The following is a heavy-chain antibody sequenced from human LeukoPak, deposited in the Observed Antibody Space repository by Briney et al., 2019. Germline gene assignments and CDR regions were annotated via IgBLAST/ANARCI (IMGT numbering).Heavy chain of an antibody. CDR3: ARDREVGATYYFDY. V-gene: IGHV1-18*01. Sequence: ASVKVSCKASGYTFTSYGISWVRQAPGQGLEWMGWISAYNGNTNYAQKLQGRVTMTTDTSTSTAYMELRSLRSDDTDVYYCARDREVGATYYFDYWGQGTLVTVSS. CDR2: ISAYNGNT. CDR1: GYTFTSYG. J-gene: IGHJ4*02. D-gene: IGHD1-26*01.